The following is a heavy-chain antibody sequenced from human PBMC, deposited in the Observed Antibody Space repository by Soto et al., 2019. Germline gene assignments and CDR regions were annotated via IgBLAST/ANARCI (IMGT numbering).Heavy chain of an antibody. Sequence: ASVKVSCKASGYTFTSYAMHWVRQSPLQRLGWMGCINAGNGNTKYSQKFQGRVTITRDTSASTAYMELNSLRAEDTAVYYCAKALGYCSSTSCYLSSGLARYYYYGMDVWGQGTTVTVSS. D-gene: IGHD2-2*01. CDR3: AKALGYCSSTSCYLSSGLARYYYYGMDV. V-gene: IGHV1-3*01. CDR2: INAGNGNT. CDR1: GYTFTSYA. J-gene: IGHJ6*02.